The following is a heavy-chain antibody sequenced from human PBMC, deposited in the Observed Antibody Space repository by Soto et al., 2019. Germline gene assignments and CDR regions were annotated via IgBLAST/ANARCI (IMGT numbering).Heavy chain of an antibody. D-gene: IGHD3-3*01. V-gene: IGHV1-69*13. CDR3: AADYDFWSGYYKRNWFDP. Sequence: SVKVSCKASGGTFSSYAISWVRQAPGQGLEWMGGIIPIFGTANYAQKFQGRVTITADESTSTAYMELSSLRSEDTAVYYCAADYDFWSGYYKRNWFDPWGQGTLVTVSS. J-gene: IGHJ5*02. CDR1: GGTFSSYA. CDR2: IIPIFGTA.